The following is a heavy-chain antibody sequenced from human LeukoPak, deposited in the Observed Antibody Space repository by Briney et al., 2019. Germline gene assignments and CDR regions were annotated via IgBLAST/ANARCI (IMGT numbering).Heavy chain of an antibody. CDR2: INPSGGST. J-gene: IGHJ4*02. CDR3: ARGLYVGVLRYFDFAGY. Sequence: ASVKVSCKASGYTFTSYYMHWVRQAPGQGLEWMGIINPSGGSTSYAQKFQGRVTMTRDTSTSTVYMELSSLRSEDTAVYYCARGLYVGVLRYFDFAGYWGQGTLVTVSS. V-gene: IGHV1-46*01. CDR1: GYTFTSYY. D-gene: IGHD3-9*01.